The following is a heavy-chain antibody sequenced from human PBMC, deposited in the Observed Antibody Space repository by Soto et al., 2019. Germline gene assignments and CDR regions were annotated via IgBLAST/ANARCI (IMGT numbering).Heavy chain of an antibody. D-gene: IGHD4-17*01. V-gene: IGHV4-39*01. CDR1: GDSIDDARYF. CDR2: IYFSGTT. CDR3: ARRGRYGDFGRYFDP. Sequence: QLQLQESGPGLVKPSETLSVTCTVSGDSIDDARYFWAWIRQPPGGGLEWIGSIYFSGTTYYNRSLKSRVTMSVDASENQFSLKLRSVTAADTAVYYCARRGRYGDFGRYFDPWGQGTLVTVSS. J-gene: IGHJ4*02.